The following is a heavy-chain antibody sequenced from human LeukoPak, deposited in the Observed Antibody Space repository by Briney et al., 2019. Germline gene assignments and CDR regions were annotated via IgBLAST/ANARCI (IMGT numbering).Heavy chain of an antibody. CDR3: ASSSVVREDY. V-gene: IGHV3-21*04. CDR1: GFTFSSYE. Sequence: GGSLRLSCAASGFTFSSYEMNWVRQAPGKGLEWVSSISSSSSYIYYADSVKGRFNISRDNSKNTLHLQMNSLRAEDTAVYYCASSSVVREDYWGQGTLVTVSS. CDR2: ISSSSSYI. J-gene: IGHJ4*02. D-gene: IGHD4-23*01.